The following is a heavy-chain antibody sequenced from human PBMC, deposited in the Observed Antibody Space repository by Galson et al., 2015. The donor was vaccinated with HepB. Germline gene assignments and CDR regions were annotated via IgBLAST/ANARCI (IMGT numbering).Heavy chain of an antibody. J-gene: IGHJ6*02. CDR1: GFTFSSYG. CDR3: AKDGGRGPFDVGGYGAMGNYYYGMDV. Sequence: SLRLSCAASGFTFSSYGMHWVRRAPGKGLEWVAVISYDGSNKYYADSVKGRFTISRDNSKNTLYLQMNSLRAEDTAVYYCAKDGGRGPFDVGGYGAMGNYYYGMDVWGQGTTVTVSS. CDR2: ISYDGSNK. D-gene: IGHD3-10*02. V-gene: IGHV3-30*18.